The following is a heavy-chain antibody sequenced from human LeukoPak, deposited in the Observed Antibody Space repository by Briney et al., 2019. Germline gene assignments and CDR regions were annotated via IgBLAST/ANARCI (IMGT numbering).Heavy chain of an antibody. V-gene: IGHV1-8*01. CDR1: GYTFTSYD. Sequence: ASVKVSCKASGYTFTSYDINWVRQATGQGLEWTGWMNPNSGNTGYAQKFQGKVTMTRNTSISTAYMELSSLRSEDTAVYYCARRSIRSSGWDDWGQGTLVTVSS. CDR3: ARRSIRSSGWDD. CDR2: MNPNSGNT. J-gene: IGHJ4*02. D-gene: IGHD6-19*01.